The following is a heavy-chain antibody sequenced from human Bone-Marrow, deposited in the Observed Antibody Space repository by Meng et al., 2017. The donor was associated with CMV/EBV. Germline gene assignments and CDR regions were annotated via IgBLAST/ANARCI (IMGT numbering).Heavy chain of an antibody. Sequence: GGSLRLSCAASGFTFSSYAMHWVRQAPGKGLEWVAVISYDGSNKYYADSVKGRFTISRDNSKNTLYLQMNSLRAEDTAVYYCARDPYRIRSYYDFWSGYYSQYSYFDYWGQGTLVTVSS. V-gene: IGHV3-30*04. CDR3: ARDPYRIRSYYDFWSGYYSQYSYFDY. D-gene: IGHD3-3*01. CDR2: ISYDGSNK. J-gene: IGHJ4*02. CDR1: GFTFSSYA.